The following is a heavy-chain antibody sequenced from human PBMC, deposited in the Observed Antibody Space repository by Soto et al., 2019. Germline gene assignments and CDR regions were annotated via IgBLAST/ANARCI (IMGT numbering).Heavy chain of an antibody. D-gene: IGHD5-18*01. V-gene: IGHV3-21*01. CDR2: ISSSSSYI. Sequence: KAGGSLRLSCAASGFTFSSYSMNWVRQAPGKGLEWVSSISSSSSYIYYADSVKGRFTISRDNAKNSLYLQMNSLRAEDTAVYYCARDISRSQVDTATFNGMDVWGQGTTVTVSS. CDR3: ARDISRSQVDTATFNGMDV. J-gene: IGHJ6*02. CDR1: GFTFSSYS.